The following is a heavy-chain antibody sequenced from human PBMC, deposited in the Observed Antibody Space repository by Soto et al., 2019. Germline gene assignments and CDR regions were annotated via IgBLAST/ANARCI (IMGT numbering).Heavy chain of an antibody. CDR1: GYTLTELS. J-gene: IGHJ4*02. Sequence: GASVKVSCKVSGYTLTELSMHWVRQAPGKGLEWMGGFDPEDGETIYAQKFQGRVTMTEDTSTDTAYMELSSLRSEDTAVYYCATGAVLRFLEWLPTHFDYWGQGTPVTVSS. CDR2: FDPEDGET. CDR3: ATGAVLRFLEWLPTHFDY. V-gene: IGHV1-24*01. D-gene: IGHD3-3*01.